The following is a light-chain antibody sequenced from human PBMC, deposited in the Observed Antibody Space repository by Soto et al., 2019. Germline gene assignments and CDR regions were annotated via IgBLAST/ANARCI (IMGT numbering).Light chain of an antibody. V-gene: IGKV3-20*01. J-gene: IGKJ5*01. Sequence: EIVLTQSPGTLSLSPGERATLSCRASQSVRSNFLAWYQQKPGQAPRLLIYGASNRATGIPDRFSGSGSGTDFTLTISRLEPEDFAVFYCQQYGDSPRTFGQGTRLEIK. CDR1: QSVRSNF. CDR3: QQYGDSPRT. CDR2: GAS.